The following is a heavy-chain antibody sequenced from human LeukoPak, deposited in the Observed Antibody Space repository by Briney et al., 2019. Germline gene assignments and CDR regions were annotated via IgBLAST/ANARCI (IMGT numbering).Heavy chain of an antibody. CDR1: DFTFSSYW. Sequence: GGSLRLSCAAFDFTFSSYWMSWVRQAPGKGLEWVANIKQDGSEECYLGSVKGRFTISRDNANNLLFLQMNSLRAEDSGLYYCARDKAEDSTRRSTFDSWGQGTLVTVSS. V-gene: IGHV3-7*04. J-gene: IGHJ4*02. D-gene: IGHD1-1*01. CDR2: IKQDGSEE. CDR3: ARDKAEDSTRRSTFDS.